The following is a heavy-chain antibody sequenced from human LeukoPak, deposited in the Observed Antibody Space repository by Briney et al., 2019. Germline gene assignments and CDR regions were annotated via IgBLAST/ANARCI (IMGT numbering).Heavy chain of an antibody. J-gene: IGHJ4*01. CDR3: ARGSHAY. CDR1: GFTFSSYG. CDR2: ISSNGSTI. Sequence: QPGGSLRLSCAASGFTFSSYGMNWVRQAPGKGLEWVSYISSNGSTIYYADSVKGRFTISRDNAKNSLYLQMNSLRAEDTAVYYCARGSHAYWGQEPWSPSPQ. V-gene: IGHV3-48*03.